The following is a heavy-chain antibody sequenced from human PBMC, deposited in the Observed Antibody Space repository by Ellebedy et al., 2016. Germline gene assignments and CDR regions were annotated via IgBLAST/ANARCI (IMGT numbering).Heavy chain of an antibody. D-gene: IGHD2-2*01. CDR3: ARDSQAVYSSRLDP. V-gene: IGHV3-30-3*01. J-gene: IGHJ5*02. CDR1: GLTFSTYA. CDR2: ISYDGVND. Sequence: GESLKISXAAPGLTFSTYAVHWVRQAPGKGLQWVAIISYDGVNDYYADSVRDRFTISRDHSKDTVYLQMDSLRPDDTAVYYCARDSQAVYSSRLDPWGPGTLVTVSS.